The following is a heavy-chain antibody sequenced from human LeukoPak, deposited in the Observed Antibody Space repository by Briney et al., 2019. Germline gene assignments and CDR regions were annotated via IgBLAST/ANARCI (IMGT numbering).Heavy chain of an antibody. D-gene: IGHD5-12*01. V-gene: IGHV1-24*01. CDR2: FDPEDGET. CDR1: GYTLTELS. Sequence: ASVKVSCKVSGYTLTELSMHWVRQAPGKGLEWMGGFDPEDGETIYAQKFQGRVTMTEDTSTDTAYMELSSLRSEDTAVYYCARRNRGYSGYEFDYWGQGTLVTVSS. J-gene: IGHJ4*02. CDR3: ARRNRGYSGYEFDY.